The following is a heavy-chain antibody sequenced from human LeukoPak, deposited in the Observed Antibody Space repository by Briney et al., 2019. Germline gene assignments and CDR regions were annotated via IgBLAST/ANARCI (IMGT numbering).Heavy chain of an antibody. V-gene: IGHV3-48*04. CDR1: GFTFSSYG. CDR2: ISSSGSTI. J-gene: IGHJ4*02. Sequence: GRSLRLSCAASGFTFSSYGMNWVRQAPGKGLEWVSYISSSGSTIYYADSVKGRFTISRDNAKNSLYLQMNSLRAEDTAVYYCARDGSAGSGYFDYWGQGTLVTVSS. CDR3: ARDGSAGSGYFDY. D-gene: IGHD3-22*01.